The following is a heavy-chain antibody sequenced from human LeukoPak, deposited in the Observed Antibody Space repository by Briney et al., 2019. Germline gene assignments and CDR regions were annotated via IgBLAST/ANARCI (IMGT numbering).Heavy chain of an antibody. V-gene: IGHV4-59*08. CDR2: VFYEGNT. Sequence: SETLSLTCTVSGGSLTGYFGSWIREPPGRGLEWVGYVFYEGNTNYNPSLKSRVTTSVDTTKNQFSLRLNSVTAADTAVYYCVRQGTITYAYFDSWGQGTPVTVSS. D-gene: IGHD2-2*01. CDR1: GGSLTGYF. J-gene: IGHJ4*02. CDR3: VRQGTITYAYFDS.